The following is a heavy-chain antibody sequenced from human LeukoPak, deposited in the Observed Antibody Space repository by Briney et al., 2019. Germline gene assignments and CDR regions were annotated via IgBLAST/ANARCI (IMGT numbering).Heavy chain of an antibody. J-gene: IGHJ3*02. V-gene: IGHV1-2*02. Sequence: GASVKVSCKASGYTFTGYYMHWVRQAPGQGLEWMGWINSKNGGTNYAQMFEGRVTMTRDTSISVAYMELSRLTSDDTAVYYCARDLTSSRENAFDIWGQGTMVTVSS. D-gene: IGHD6-6*01. CDR2: INSKNGGT. CDR1: GYTFTGYY. CDR3: ARDLTSSRENAFDI.